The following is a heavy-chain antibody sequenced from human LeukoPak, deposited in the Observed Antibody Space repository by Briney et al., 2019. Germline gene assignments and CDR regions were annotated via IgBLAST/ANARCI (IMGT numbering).Heavy chain of an antibody. Sequence: SETPSLTCTVSGGSISSSSYYWGWIRQPPGKGLEWIGSIYYSGSTYYNPSLKSRVTISVDTSKNQFSLKLSSVTAADTAVYYCAITPTDYSSSSPYYYGMDVWGQGTTVTVSS. CDR3: AITPTDYSSSSPYYYGMDV. D-gene: IGHD6-13*01. V-gene: IGHV4-39*05. J-gene: IGHJ6*02. CDR2: IYYSGST. CDR1: GGSISSSSYY.